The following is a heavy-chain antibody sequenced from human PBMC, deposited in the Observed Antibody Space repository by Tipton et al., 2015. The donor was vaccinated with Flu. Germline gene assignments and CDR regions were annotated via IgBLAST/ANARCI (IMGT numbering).Heavy chain of an antibody. J-gene: IGHJ4*02. Sequence: QSGAEVKKPGASVKVSCKASGYTLTNYGMTWVRQAPGQGLEWMGWTSAYNENTVYAQNFQGRVTMTTDTSTSTVYMELRSLRSDDTAVYYCARDKVGSVHDFWGQGTLVTVSS. CDR2: TSAYNENT. V-gene: IGHV1-18*01. D-gene: IGHD3-10*01. CDR3: ARDKVGSVHDF. CDR1: GYTLTNYG.